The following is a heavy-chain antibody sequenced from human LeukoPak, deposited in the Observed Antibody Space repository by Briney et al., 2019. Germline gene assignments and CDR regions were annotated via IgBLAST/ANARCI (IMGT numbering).Heavy chain of an antibody. J-gene: IGHJ4*02. CDR3: ARDWPRFWSGYYPFDY. V-gene: IGHV1-18*01. CDR2: TSAYNGNT. Sequence: ASVKVSCKASGYTFTSYGISWVRRAPGQGLEWMGWTSAYNGNTNYAQKLQGRVTMTTDTSTSTAYMELRSLRSDDTAVYYCARDWPRFWSGYYPFDYWGQGTLVTVSS. D-gene: IGHD3-3*01. CDR1: GYTFTSYG.